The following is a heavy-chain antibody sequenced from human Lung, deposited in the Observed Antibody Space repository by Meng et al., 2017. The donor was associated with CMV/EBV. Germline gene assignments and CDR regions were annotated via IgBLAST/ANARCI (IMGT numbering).Heavy chain of an antibody. D-gene: IGHD6-19*01. CDR1: GFTFSSYA. CDR2: ISYDGSNK. CDR3: ARLAGGSGSEG. J-gene: IGHJ4*02. Sequence: SCAASGFTFSSYAMHWVRQAPGTGLEWGAVISYDGSNKYYADSVKGRFTISRDNSKNTLYLQMNSLRAEDTAVYYCARLAGGSGSEGWGQGTLVTVSS. V-gene: IGHV3-30-3*01.